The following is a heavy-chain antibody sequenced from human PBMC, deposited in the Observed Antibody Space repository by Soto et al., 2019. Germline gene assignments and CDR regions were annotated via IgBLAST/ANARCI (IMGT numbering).Heavy chain of an antibody. V-gene: IGHV4-61*01. Sequence: PSETLSLTCTVSGGSVSRGSYYWSWIRQPPGKGLEWIGYIYYSGSTNYNPSLKSRVTISVDTSKNQFSLKLSSVTAADTAVYYCARDWFSGAFDIWGQGTMVTVSS. CDR3: ARDWFSGAFDI. CDR1: GGSVSRGSYY. J-gene: IGHJ3*02. D-gene: IGHD3-10*01. CDR2: IYYSGST.